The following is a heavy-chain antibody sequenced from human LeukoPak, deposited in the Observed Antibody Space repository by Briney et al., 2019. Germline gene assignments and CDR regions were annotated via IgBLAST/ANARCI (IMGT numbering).Heavy chain of an antibody. D-gene: IGHD5-18*01. CDR2: IKQDGSEK. Sequence: PGGSLRLSCAASGFTFSDYWMSWVRQAPGKGLEWVASIKQDGSEKYYVDSVKGRFTISRDNAKNSLYLQMNSLRAEDTAVYYCARDTSVRLWLLSYWGQGTLVTVSS. V-gene: IGHV3-7*01. CDR3: ARDTSVRLWLLSY. CDR1: GFTFSDYW. J-gene: IGHJ4*02.